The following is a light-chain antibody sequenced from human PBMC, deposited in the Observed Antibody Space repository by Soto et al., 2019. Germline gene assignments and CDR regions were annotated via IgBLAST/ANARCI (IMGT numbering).Light chain of an antibody. V-gene: IGKV3-11*01. Sequence: EIVLTQSPATLALSPGERATLSCRDSQSVSNYLGWYQQKPGQAPRLLIYDASNRATGIPAKFSGSWSGTEFTLTISSLEPEDFAVDYCQQRSTWPLTFGGGTKVEVK. CDR3: QQRSTWPLT. CDR2: DAS. J-gene: IGKJ4*01. CDR1: QSVSNY.